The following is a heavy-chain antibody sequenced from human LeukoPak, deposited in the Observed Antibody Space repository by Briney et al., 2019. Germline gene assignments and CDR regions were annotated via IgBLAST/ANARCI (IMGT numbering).Heavy chain of an antibody. CDR2: IDPSDSYT. Sequence: GGSLKISCMGSGYSFTSYWISWVRQMPGKGLEWMGTIDPSDSYTNYSPSFQGHVTISADKSISAAYLQWCSLKASDTAMYYCARREMATTSSDYWGQGTLVTVSS. J-gene: IGHJ4*02. V-gene: IGHV5-10-1*01. D-gene: IGHD5-24*01. CDR3: ARREMATTSSDY. CDR1: GYSFTSYW.